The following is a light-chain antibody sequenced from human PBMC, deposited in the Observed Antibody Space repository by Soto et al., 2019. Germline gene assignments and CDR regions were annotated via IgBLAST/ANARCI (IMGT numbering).Light chain of an antibody. Sequence: DIQLTQSPSFLSASVGDRVTITCRASQGLSSYLAWYQQKPGKAPSLLIYAAFTLQSGVPSRFSGSGSGTEFTLTISSLQPEDFATYYCQQPKSYPITFGQGTRLEI. CDR1: QGLSSY. CDR2: AAF. J-gene: IGKJ5*01. V-gene: IGKV1-9*01. CDR3: QQPKSYPIT.